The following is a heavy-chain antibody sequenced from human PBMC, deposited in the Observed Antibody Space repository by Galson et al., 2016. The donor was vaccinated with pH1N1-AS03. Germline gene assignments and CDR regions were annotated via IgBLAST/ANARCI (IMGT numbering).Heavy chain of an antibody. V-gene: IGHV1-3*01. CDR3: ARTNYYHSSGDY. D-gene: IGHD3-22*01. CDR2: INADNTDT. J-gene: IGHJ4*02. CDR1: GYTFTNYA. Sequence: SVKVSCKASGYTFTNYAVHWVRQAPGQRLERMGWINADNTDTKYSQKFQDRVTITKDTFATTAYMELNSLRSEDTAVYYCARTNYYHSSGDYWGQGTLVTVSS.